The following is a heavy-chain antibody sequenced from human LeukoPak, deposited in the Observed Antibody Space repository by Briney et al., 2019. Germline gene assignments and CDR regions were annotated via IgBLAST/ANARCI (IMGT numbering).Heavy chain of an antibody. D-gene: IGHD3-3*02. V-gene: IGHV4-59*01. Sequence: SETLSLTCTVSGGSMSSYYWSWIRQPPGKGLEWIGYIYYSGSPHYNPSLKSRVTISVDTSKNQFSLKLSSVTAADTAIYFCARVGFSDLVLYCFDYWGQGTLVTVSS. CDR3: ARVGFSDLVLYCFDY. CDR1: GGSMSSYY. J-gene: IGHJ4*02. CDR2: IYYSGSP.